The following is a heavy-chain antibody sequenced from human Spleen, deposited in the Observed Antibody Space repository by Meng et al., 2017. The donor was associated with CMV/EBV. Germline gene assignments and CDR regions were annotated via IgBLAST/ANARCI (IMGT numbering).Heavy chain of an antibody. D-gene: IGHD4-23*01. J-gene: IGHJ4*02. Sequence: SEPRSLTCAVYGGSLTGYYWSWNRQPPGKGLEWIGEINHSGSTNYNPALKSRVTLSVDTSKNQFSLKLTSVTTADTALYYCARFSNVYGGWGQGTLVTVSS. CDR2: INHSGST. V-gene: IGHV4-34*01. CDR1: GGSLTGYY. CDR3: ARFSNVYGG.